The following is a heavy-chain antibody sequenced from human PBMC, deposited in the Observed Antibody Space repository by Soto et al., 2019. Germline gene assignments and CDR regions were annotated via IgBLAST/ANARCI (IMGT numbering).Heavy chain of an antibody. CDR3: ARVKIVVVPAATFVPKYYYYYGMDV. J-gene: IGHJ6*02. CDR2: INPNSGGT. D-gene: IGHD2-2*01. Sequence: ASVKVSCKASGYTFTGYYMHWVRQAPGQGLEWMGWINPNSGGTKYAQKFQGRVTMIRDTSISTAYMELSRLRSDDTAVYYCARVKIVVVPAATFVPKYYYYYGMDVWGQGTTVTVS. V-gene: IGHV1-2*02. CDR1: GYTFTGYY.